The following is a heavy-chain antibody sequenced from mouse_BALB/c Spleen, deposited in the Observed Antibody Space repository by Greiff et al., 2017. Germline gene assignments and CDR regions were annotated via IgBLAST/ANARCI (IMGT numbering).Heavy chain of an antibody. CDR1: GFAFSSYD. CDR2: ISSGGGST. CDR3: ARHGFLYYFDY. V-gene: IGHV5-12-1*01. Sequence: EVQLVESGGGLVKPGGSLKLSCAASGFAFSSYDMSWVRQTPEKRLEWVAYISSGGGSTYYPDTVKGRFTISRDNAKNTLYLQMSSLKSEDTAMYYCARHGFLYYFDYWGQGTTLTVSS. J-gene: IGHJ2*01.